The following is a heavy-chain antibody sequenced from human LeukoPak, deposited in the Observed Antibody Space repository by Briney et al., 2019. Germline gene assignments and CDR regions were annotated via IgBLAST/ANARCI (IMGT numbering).Heavy chain of an antibody. CDR1: GGSFSGYY. CDR3: ARGEGSGSYMSYFDY. J-gene: IGHJ4*02. CDR2: INHSGST. D-gene: IGHD3-10*01. V-gene: IGHV4-34*01. Sequence: KPSETLSLTCAVYGGSFSGYYWSWLRQPPGKRLEWIGEINHSGSTNYNPSLQSRVTISQDTSKNQFSLKLSSVIAADTAVYYCARGEGSGSYMSYFDYWGQGALVTVSS.